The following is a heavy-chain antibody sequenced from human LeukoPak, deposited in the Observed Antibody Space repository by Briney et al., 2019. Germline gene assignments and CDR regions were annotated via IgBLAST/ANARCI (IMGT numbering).Heavy chain of an antibody. CDR1: GYTFTGYY. V-gene: IGHV1-2*02. CDR3: ARDGSWNDAVGPVDY. D-gene: IGHD1-1*01. J-gene: IGHJ4*02. Sequence: ASVKVSCKASGYTFTGYYMHWVRQAPGQGLEWMGWINPNSGSTSYAQKFQGRVTMTRDTSISTAYMELSRLTSDDTAVYYCARDGSWNDAVGPVDYWGQGTLITVSS. CDR2: INPNSGST.